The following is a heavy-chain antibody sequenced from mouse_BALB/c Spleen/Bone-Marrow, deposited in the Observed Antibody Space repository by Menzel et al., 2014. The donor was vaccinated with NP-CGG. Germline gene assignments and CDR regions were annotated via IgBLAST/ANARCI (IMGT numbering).Heavy chain of an antibody. V-gene: IGHV2-6-4*01. CDR3: ARARYYDAMDY. J-gene: IGHJ4*01. D-gene: IGHD1-1*01. CDR1: GFSLSRYS. CDR2: IWGGGTT. Sequence: VMLVESGPGLVAPSQSLSITCTVSGFSLSRYSLHWVRQPPGKGLEWLGMIWGGGTTDYNPALKSRLSISKDNSKSQVFLKMNSLQTDDTAMYYCARARYYDAMDYWGQGTSVTVSS.